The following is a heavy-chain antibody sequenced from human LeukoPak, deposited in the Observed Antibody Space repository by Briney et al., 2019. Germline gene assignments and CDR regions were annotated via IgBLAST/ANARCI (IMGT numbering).Heavy chain of an antibody. J-gene: IGHJ4*02. Sequence: ASVKVSCKASGYTFTRYGISWVRQAPGQGLEWMGWISAYNGNTNYAQKLQGRVTMTTDTSTSTAYMELRSLRSDDTAVYYCARDTLGYCSSTSCYPRRDLDYWGQGTLVTVSS. CDR1: GYTFTRYG. CDR2: ISAYNGNT. D-gene: IGHD2-2*01. V-gene: IGHV1-18*01. CDR3: ARDTLGYCSSTSCYPRRDLDY.